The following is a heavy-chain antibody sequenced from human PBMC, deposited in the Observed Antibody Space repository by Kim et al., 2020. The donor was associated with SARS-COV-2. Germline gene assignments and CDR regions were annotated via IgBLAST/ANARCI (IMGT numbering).Heavy chain of an antibody. Sequence: GGSLRLSCAASGFTFSSYSMNWVRQAPGKGLEWVSSISSSSSYIYYADSVKGRFTISRDNAKNSLYLQMNSLRAEDTAVYYCARDTRLGGVLTSGLDYWGQGTLVTVSS. J-gene: IGHJ4*02. CDR1: GFTFSSYS. D-gene: IGHD2-8*01. V-gene: IGHV3-21*01. CDR3: ARDTRLGGVLTSGLDY. CDR2: ISSSSSYI.